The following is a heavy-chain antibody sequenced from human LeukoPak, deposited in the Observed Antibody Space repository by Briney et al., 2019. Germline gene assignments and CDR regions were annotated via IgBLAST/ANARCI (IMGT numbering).Heavy chain of an antibody. D-gene: IGHD4-17*01. Sequence: PGRSLRLSRAASGFTFSNFAMHWVRQAPGKGLEWVAVISYDGSIKYYADSVKGRFTISRDNSKNTLYLQMNSLRAEDTAVYYCAREDMTTVTTRWAFDIWGQGSMVTVSS. CDR2: ISYDGSIK. CDR1: GFTFSNFA. CDR3: AREDMTTVTTRWAFDI. J-gene: IGHJ3*02. V-gene: IGHV3-30*04.